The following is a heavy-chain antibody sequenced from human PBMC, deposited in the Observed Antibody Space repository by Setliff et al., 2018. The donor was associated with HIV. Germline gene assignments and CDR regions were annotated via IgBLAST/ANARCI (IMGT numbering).Heavy chain of an antibody. J-gene: IGHJ5*01. Sequence: KPSETLSLTCAVYGGSFPAYYWNWVRQPPGKGLEWIGEINYSGDTTYNPSLKSRVNMFIDTSKKQFSLKVASVTAADTAVYYCVRQHGDYAFGSWGQGTLVTVSS. D-gene: IGHD4-17*01. V-gene: IGHV4-34*01. CDR3: VRQHGDYAFGS. CDR1: GGSFPAYY. CDR2: INYSGDT.